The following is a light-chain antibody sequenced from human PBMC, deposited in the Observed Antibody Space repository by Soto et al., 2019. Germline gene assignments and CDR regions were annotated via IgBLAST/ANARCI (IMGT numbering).Light chain of an antibody. V-gene: IGKV4-1*01. CDR1: QSVLYSSHNKNY. CDR2: WAS. Sequence: DIVMTQSPDSQGVSLGERATINCKSSQSVLYSSHNKNYLAWYQQKPGQPPKLLIYWASTRESGVPDRFSGSESGTDFTLTISSLQAEDVAVYYCQQYFSSPPTFGQGTKVDIK. CDR3: QQYFSSPPT. J-gene: IGKJ1*01.